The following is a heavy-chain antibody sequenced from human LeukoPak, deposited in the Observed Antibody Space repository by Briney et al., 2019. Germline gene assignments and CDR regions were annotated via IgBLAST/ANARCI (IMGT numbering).Heavy chain of an antibody. D-gene: IGHD2-2*01. J-gene: IGHJ5*02. CDR3: TRGAATYQLLTNDFSPGDL. CDR1: GGTSINYA. Sequence: SVKVSCKASGGTSINYAINWVRQAPGQGLQWMGGIIPMFRKAHFAQRFQGRVTITTDEFTNTTYMELSSLRSEDAAVYYCTRGAATYQLLTNDFSPGDLWGQGTLVTVS. V-gene: IGHV1-69*05. CDR2: IIPMFRKA.